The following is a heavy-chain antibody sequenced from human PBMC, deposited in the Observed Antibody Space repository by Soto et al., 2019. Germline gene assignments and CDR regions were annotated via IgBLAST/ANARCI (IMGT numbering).Heavy chain of an antibody. V-gene: IGHV6-1*01. CDR1: GDSDSSNSVA. CDR2: TYYRSQWYD. CDR3: ARESSGYYYRYFDC. Sequence: SQTLSLPCAISGDSDSSNSVAWNWIRQSPSTGLEWLGRTYYRSQWYDDYAESVKSRISITPDTSKNQFSLRLNSVTPEDTAVYYCARESSGYYYRYFDCWGQGTLVTVSS. J-gene: IGHJ4*02. D-gene: IGHD3-22*01.